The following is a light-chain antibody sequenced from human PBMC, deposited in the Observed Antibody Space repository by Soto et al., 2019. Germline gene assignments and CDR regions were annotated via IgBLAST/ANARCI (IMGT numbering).Light chain of an antibody. CDR2: STS. J-gene: IGKJ2*01. CDR3: QQYDNSLYT. Sequence: VLTQSPGTLSLSPGATATLSCRASQSVDSYYLAWYQQKPGQAPTLLIYSTSTRATGIPDRFSGSGSGTDFTLTINRLEPEDFAVYYCQQYDNSLYTFGQGTNLEIK. CDR1: QSVDSYY. V-gene: IGKV3-20*01.